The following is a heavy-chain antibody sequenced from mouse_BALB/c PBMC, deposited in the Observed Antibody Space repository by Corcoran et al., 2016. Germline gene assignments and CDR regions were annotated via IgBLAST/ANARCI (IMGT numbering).Heavy chain of an antibody. Sequence: QIQLVQSGPELKKPGETVKISCKASGYTFTNYGMNWVKQAPRKGLKWMGWINTYTGEPTYADDFKGRFAFSLETSASTAYLQINNLKNEDTATYFCARRASIRLRRYYAMDYWGQGTSVTVSS. V-gene: IGHV9-3-1*01. D-gene: IGHD2-4*01. CDR3: ARRASIRLRRYYAMDY. CDR2: INTYTGEP. CDR1: GYTFTNYG. J-gene: IGHJ4*01.